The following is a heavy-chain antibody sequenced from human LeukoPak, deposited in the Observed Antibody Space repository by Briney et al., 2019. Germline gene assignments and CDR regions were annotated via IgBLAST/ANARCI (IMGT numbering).Heavy chain of an antibody. J-gene: IGHJ4*02. V-gene: IGHV3-53*01. CDR3: ARDRPPDY. CDR1: GFTVSSNY. D-gene: IGHD6-6*01. Sequence: PGGSLRLSFAASGFTVSSNYMSWVRQAPGKGLEWVSVIYSGGSTYYADSVKGRFTISRDNSKNTLYLQMNSLRAEDTAVYYCARDRPPDYWGQGTLVTVSS. CDR2: IYSGGST.